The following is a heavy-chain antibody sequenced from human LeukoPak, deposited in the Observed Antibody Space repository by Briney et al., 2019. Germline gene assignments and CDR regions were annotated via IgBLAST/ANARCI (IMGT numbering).Heavy chain of an antibody. CDR2: ISGSGGST. CDR3: ATQHLGATTGDY. CDR1: GFTFSSYA. D-gene: IGHD1-26*01. Sequence: GGSLRLSCAASGFTFSSYAMSWVRQAPGKGLEWVSAISGSGGSTYYADSVKGRFTISRDNSKNTLYLQMNSLRAEDTAVYYCATQHLGATTGDYWGQGTLVTVSS. V-gene: IGHV3-23*01. J-gene: IGHJ4*02.